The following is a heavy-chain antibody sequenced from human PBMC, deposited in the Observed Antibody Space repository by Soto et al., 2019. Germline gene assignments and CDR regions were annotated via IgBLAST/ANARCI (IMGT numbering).Heavy chain of an antibody. Sequence: PSVKVSCKASGGTFSIYAISWVLQAPGEGLEWMGGIIPIFGTANYAQKFQGRVTITADESTSTAYMELSSLRSEDTAVYYCASGIAVASTGAESWFDPWGQGTLVTSPQ. D-gene: IGHD6-19*01. V-gene: IGHV1-69*13. CDR2: IIPIFGTA. J-gene: IGHJ5*02. CDR1: GGTFSIYA. CDR3: ASGIAVASTGAESWFDP.